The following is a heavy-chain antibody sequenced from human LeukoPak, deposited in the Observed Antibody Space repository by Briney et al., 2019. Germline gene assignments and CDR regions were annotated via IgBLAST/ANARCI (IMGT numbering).Heavy chain of an antibody. Sequence: SQTLSLTCTVSGGSISSGDYYWSWIRQPPGKGLEWIGYIYYSGSTYYNPSLKSRVTISVDTSKNQFSLKLSSVTAADTAVYYCARVVGDGYNEGCFDYWGQGTLVTVSS. CDR3: ARVVGDGYNEGCFDY. D-gene: IGHD5-24*01. J-gene: IGHJ4*02. V-gene: IGHV4-30-4*01. CDR2: IYYSGST. CDR1: GGSISSGDYY.